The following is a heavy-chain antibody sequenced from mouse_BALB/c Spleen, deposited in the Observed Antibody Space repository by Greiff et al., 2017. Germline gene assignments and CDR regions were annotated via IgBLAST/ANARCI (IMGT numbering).Heavy chain of an antibody. CDR2: IYPSDSYT. V-gene: IGHV1-69*02. D-gene: IGHD4-1*01. CDR3: TRSELGYFDY. CDR1: GYTFTSYW. J-gene: IGHJ2*01. Sequence: VQRQQPGAELVRPGASVKLSCKASGYTFTSYWINWVKQRPGQGLEWIGNIYPSDSYTNYNQKFKDKATLTVDKSSSTAYMQLSSPTSEDSAVYYCTRSELGYFDYWGQGTTLTVSS.